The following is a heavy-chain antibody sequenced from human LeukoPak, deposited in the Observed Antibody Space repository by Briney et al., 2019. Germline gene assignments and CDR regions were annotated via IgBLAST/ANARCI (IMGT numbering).Heavy chain of an antibody. D-gene: IGHD4-11*01. V-gene: IGHV4-34*01. CDR2: INHSGST. J-gene: IGHJ6*03. Sequence: SSETLSLTCAVYGGSFSGYYWSWIRQPPGKGLEWIGEINHSGSTNYNPSLKSRVTISVDTSKNQFSLKLSSVTAADTAVYYCARRCSNRARAGYYYYMDVWGKGTTVTVSS. CDR1: GGSFSGYY. CDR3: ARRCSNRARAGYYYYMDV.